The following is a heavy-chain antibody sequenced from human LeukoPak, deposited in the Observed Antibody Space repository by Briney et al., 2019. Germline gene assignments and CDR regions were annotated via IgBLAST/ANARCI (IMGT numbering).Heavy chain of an antibody. Sequence: KASETLSLTCAVYGGSFSSYYWNWIRQPPGKGLEWIGSIYYSGSTYYNPSLKSRVTISVDTSKNQFSLKLSSVTAADTAVYYCASEDYGSGSYYTYFDYWGQGTLVTVSS. D-gene: IGHD3-10*01. CDR3: ASEDYGSGSYYTYFDY. V-gene: IGHV4-34*01. J-gene: IGHJ4*02. CDR1: GGSFSSYY. CDR2: IYYSGST.